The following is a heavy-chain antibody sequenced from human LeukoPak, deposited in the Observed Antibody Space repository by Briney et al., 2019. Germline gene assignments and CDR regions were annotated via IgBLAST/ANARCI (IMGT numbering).Heavy chain of an antibody. CDR2: INHSGST. CDR3: ATLGEYYDSSGYYYN. V-gene: IGHV4-34*01. CDR1: GGSFSGYY. J-gene: IGHJ4*02. Sequence: SETLSLTCAVYGGSFSGYYWSWIRQPPGKGLEWIGEINHSGSTYYNPSLKSRVTISIDSSKNQFSLKLTSVTAADTAVYYCATLGEYYDSSGYYYNWGQGTLVTVSS. D-gene: IGHD3-22*01.